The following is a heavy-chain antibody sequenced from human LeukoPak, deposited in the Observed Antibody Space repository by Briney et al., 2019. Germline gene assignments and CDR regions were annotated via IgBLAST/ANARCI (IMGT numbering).Heavy chain of an antibody. CDR2: IDAGGGDT. Sequence: GGSLRLSCAASGFSFSSYAMTWVRQDPGKGLEWVSSIDAGGGDTYHSDSVKGRFTISRDNSMNTLYLQMNSLRADDTAVYYCGRPTKYWLVRGNGVDVWGQGTTVTVSS. CDR1: GFSFSSYA. CDR3: GRPTKYWLVRGNGVDV. V-gene: IGHV3-23*01. J-gene: IGHJ6*02. D-gene: IGHD6-19*01.